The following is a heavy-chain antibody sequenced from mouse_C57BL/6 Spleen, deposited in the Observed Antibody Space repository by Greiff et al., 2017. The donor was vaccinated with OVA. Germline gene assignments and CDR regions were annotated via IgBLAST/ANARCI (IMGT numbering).Heavy chain of an antibody. Sequence: EVQRVESGGGLVKPGGSLKLSCAASGFTFSDYGMHWVRQAPEQGLEWVAYISSGSSTIYYADTVKGRFTISRDNAKNTLFPQMTSLRSEDTAMYDGARGYGSSYDAMDYWGQGTSVTVSS. CDR2: ISSGSSTI. V-gene: IGHV5-17*01. J-gene: IGHJ4*01. CDR3: ARGYGSSYDAMDY. CDR1: GFTFSDYG. D-gene: IGHD1-1*01.